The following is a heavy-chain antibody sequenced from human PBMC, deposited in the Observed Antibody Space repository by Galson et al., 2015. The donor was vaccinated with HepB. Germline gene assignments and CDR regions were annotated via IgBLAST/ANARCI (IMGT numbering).Heavy chain of an antibody. D-gene: IGHD6-6*01. CDR3: ARPPWGSSSAYYFDL. V-gene: IGHV3-21*04. Sequence: SLRLSCAASGFTFSSHSINWVRQAPGKGLEWVSSISGNTKYVYYAESVKGRFTISRDNAQNSVFLQMNSLRAEDTAVYYCARPPWGSSSAYYFDLWGQGTLVTVSS. J-gene: IGHJ4*02. CDR2: ISGNTKYV. CDR1: GFTFSSHS.